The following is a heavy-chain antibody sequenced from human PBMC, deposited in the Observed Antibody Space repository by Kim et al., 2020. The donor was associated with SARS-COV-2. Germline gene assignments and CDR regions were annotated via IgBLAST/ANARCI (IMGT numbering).Heavy chain of an antibody. CDR2: T. J-gene: IGHJ3*02. CDR3: VRDGPPRCAFDI. V-gene: IGHV3-7*01. Sequence: TYYGDSVKGRFTISRDNAKNSLYLQMNSRRVEDTAVYYWVRDGPPRCAFDIWGQGTMVTVSS.